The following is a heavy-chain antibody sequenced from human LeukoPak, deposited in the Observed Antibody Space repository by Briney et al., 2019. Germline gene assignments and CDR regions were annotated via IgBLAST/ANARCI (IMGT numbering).Heavy chain of an antibody. D-gene: IGHD5-18*01. Sequence: GGSLRLSCAASGFTVSSNYMSWVRQAPGKGLEWVSVIYSGGSTYYADSVKGRFTISRDNSKNTLYLQMNSLRAEDTAVYYCAKERIQLWPRVYWGQGTLVTVSS. CDR1: GFTVSSNY. CDR2: IYSGGST. CDR3: AKERIQLWPRVY. J-gene: IGHJ4*02. V-gene: IGHV3-53*01.